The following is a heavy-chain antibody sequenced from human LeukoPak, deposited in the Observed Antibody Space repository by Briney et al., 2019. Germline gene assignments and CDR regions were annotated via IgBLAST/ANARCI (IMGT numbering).Heavy chain of an antibody. CDR3: ARSYCSSNSCYRSLDY. D-gene: IGHD2-2*02. V-gene: IGHV4-59*01. CDR1: IRFTSIDC. J-gene: IGHJ4*02. CDR2: INDSGST. Sequence: SETLSLTCTLSIRFTSIDCWSWIRQPPERGLEWIGYINDSGSTKYNPSLRSRVIISVDTSKNQLSLRLSSVTAADTAVYYCARSYCSSNSCYRSLDYWGQGTLVTVAS.